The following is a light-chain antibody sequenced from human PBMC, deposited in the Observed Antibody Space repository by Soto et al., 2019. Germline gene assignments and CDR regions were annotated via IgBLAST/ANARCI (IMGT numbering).Light chain of an antibody. CDR3: CSFSKTNTLL. J-gene: IGLJ3*02. V-gene: IGLV2-23*01. CDR1: RSDVGSYNL. CDR2: EAT. Sequence: QSALTQPASLSGSPGQSITISCYGTRSDVGSYNLVSWYQQYPGKAPKLIIYEATRRPSGVSDRFSGSKSGNTASLTISGLQAEDEADYHCCSFSKTNTLLFGGGTKLTVL.